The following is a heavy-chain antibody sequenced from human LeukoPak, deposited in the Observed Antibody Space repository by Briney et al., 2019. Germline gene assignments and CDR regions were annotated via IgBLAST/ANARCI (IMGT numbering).Heavy chain of an antibody. Sequence: GGSLRLSCAASGFTFSSYAMSWVRQAPGKGLEWVSAISGSGGSTYYADSVKGRFTISRDNAKNSLYLQMNSLRAEDTAVYYCAREGYYYDSSGYYYGGAPDYWGQGTLVTVSS. CDR2: ISGSGGST. V-gene: IGHV3-23*01. D-gene: IGHD3-22*01. J-gene: IGHJ4*02. CDR1: GFTFSSYA. CDR3: AREGYYYDSSGYYYGGAPDY.